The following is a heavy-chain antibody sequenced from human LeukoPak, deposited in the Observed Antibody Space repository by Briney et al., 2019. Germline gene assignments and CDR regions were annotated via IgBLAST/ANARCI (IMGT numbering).Heavy chain of an antibody. J-gene: IGHJ4*02. CDR2: INHSGST. Sequence: PSETLSLTCAVYGGSFSGYYWSWIRQPPGKGLEWIGEINHSGSTNYNPSLKSRVTISVDTSKNQFSLKLSSVTAADTAVYYCARGADYIWGSYRYKPAARPFDYGGQGTLVTVSS. CDR1: GGSFSGYY. D-gene: IGHD3-16*02. CDR3: ARGADYIWGSYRYKPAARPFDY. V-gene: IGHV4-34*01.